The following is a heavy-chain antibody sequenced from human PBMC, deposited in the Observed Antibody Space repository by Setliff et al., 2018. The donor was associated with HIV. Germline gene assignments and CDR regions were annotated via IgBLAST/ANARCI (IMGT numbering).Heavy chain of an antibody. J-gene: IGHJ3*02. CDR1: GGSISNYY. Sequence: SETLSLTCSVSGGSISNYYWSWLRQPPGEGLEWIGYISYSGSTTYTPSLKSRVTISLETSKNQFSLRVNSVTAADTAVYFCARPTTGVGGGAAFDIWGQGTMVTVSS. V-gene: IGHV4-59*08. CDR3: ARPTTGVGGGAAFDI. CDR2: ISYSGST. D-gene: IGHD2-8*01.